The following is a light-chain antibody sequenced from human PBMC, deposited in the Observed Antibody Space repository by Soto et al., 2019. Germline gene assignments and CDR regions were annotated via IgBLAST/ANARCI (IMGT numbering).Light chain of an antibody. CDR3: QQYGDSPQT. CDR2: GTS. V-gene: IGKV3-20*01. Sequence: EIVLTQSPGTLSLSPGERATLSCGTSQSVTTSYLAWYQQKPGQAPRLLIYGTSNRATGIPDRFSGSGSATDFTLTISRLEPEDFAVYYCQQYGDSPQTFGQGTKVDIK. J-gene: IGKJ1*01. CDR1: QSVTTSY.